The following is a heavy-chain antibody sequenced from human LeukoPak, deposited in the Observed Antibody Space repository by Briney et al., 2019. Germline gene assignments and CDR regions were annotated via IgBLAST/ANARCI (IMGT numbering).Heavy chain of an antibody. J-gene: IGHJ4*02. Sequence: GGSLRLSCAASGFTFSSYAMSWVRQAPGKGLEWVSAISGSGGSTYYADSVKGRFTISRDNSKNTLYLQMNSLRAEDTAVYYCAKSRGPGYTPPIDYWGQGTLVTVSS. CDR3: AKSRGPGYTPPIDY. CDR1: GFTFSSYA. D-gene: IGHD6-13*01. V-gene: IGHV3-23*01. CDR2: ISGSGGST.